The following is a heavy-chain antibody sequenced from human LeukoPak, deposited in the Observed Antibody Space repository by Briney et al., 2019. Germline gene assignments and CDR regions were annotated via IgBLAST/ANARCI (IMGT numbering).Heavy chain of an antibody. CDR1: GFTFSSYG. D-gene: IGHD3-10*01. CDR3: ARMVRGVIITEDAFDI. Sequence: GGTLRLSCAASGFTFSSYGMSWVRQAPGKGLEWVSYISSSGSTIYYADSVKGRFTISRDNAKNSLYLQMNSLRAEDTAVYYCARMVRGVIITEDAFDIWGQGTMVTVSS. J-gene: IGHJ3*02. CDR2: ISSSGSTI. V-gene: IGHV3-48*04.